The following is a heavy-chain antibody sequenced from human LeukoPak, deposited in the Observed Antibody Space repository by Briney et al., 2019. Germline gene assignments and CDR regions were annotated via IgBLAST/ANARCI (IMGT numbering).Heavy chain of an antibody. J-gene: IGHJ3*02. CDR3: ARDSYYDNSGEGAFDI. CDR1: GGSVSTIGYS. CDR2: IYQSGST. Sequence: SETLSLTCGVSGGSVSTIGYSWSWIRQPPGKGLEWVGYIYQSGSTSYNPSLQSRVTISIDKSKNQFSLKLSSVTAADTAVYYCARDSYYDNSGEGAFDIWGQGTLVTVSS. D-gene: IGHD3-22*01. V-gene: IGHV4-30-2*01.